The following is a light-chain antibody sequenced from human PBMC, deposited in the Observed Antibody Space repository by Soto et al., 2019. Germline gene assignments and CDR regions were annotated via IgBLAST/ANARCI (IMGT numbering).Light chain of an antibody. CDR3: QQSYNTPPWT. V-gene: IGKV1-39*01. Sequence: IQRTQSPSPLSASVGDRVTITCRASQSISSYLHWYQQKPGKAPKLLIYAASSLQSGVPSRFSGSGSGTDFTLTISSLQPEDSATYYCQQSYNTPPWTFGQGTNVDIK. CDR1: QSISSY. J-gene: IGKJ1*01. CDR2: AAS.